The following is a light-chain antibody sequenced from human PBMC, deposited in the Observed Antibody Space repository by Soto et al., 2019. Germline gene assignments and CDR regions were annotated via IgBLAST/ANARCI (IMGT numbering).Light chain of an antibody. J-gene: IGKJ1*01. CDR1: QSISSW. CDR2: DAS. Sequence: DIHMTQSPSTLSASVGDRVTITCRASQSISSWLAWYKQKPGKAPKLLIYDASILESGVPSRFSGVGSGTDCTLTISSLQPDDFATYYCQQYNSYSSTFGQGTKVEIK. V-gene: IGKV1-5*01. CDR3: QQYNSYSST.